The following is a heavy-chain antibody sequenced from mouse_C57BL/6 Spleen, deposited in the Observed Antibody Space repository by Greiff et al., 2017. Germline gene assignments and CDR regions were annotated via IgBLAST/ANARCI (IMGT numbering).Heavy chain of an antibody. CDR2: LHPSDSDT. D-gene: IGHD2-4*01. CDR3: APIYYDYDGFAY. J-gene: IGHJ3*01. V-gene: IGHV1-74*01. Sequence: VQLQQPGAELVKPGASVKVSCKASGYTFTSYWMHWVKQRPGQGLEWIGRLHPSDSDTNYNQKFKGKATLTVDKSSSTAYMQLSSLTSEDSAVYYCAPIYYDYDGFAYWGQGTLVTVSA. CDR1: GYTFTSYW.